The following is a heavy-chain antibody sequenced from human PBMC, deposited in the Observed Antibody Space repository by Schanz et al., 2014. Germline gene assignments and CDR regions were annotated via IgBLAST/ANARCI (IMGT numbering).Heavy chain of an antibody. CDR2: IRPDNGHT. D-gene: IGHD2-2*01. Sequence: QVQLVQSGAEVKKPGSSVKVSCKASGYTFTSHGISWVRQAPGQGLEWLGWIRPDNGHTTYSQKVQGRVTMTTDTSTGTAYMELRSLRSDDTAVYYCARDRRRYCSTASCLHDNWFDPWGQGTLVIVSS. CDR3: ARDRRRYCSTASCLHDNWFDP. J-gene: IGHJ5*02. V-gene: IGHV1-18*01. CDR1: GYTFTSHG.